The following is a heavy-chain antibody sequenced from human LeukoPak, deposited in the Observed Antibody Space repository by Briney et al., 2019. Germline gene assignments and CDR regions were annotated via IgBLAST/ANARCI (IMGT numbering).Heavy chain of an antibody. Sequence: PSETLSLTCTVSGGSISSYYWSWIRQPPRKGLEWIGYIYYSGSTNYNPPLKSRVTISVDTSKNQFSLKLSSVTAADTAVYYCARLPYSSSRGQDDWGQGTLVTVSS. D-gene: IGHD6-6*01. V-gene: IGHV4-59*08. CDR3: ARLPYSSSRGQDD. J-gene: IGHJ4*02. CDR2: IYYSGST. CDR1: GGSISSYY.